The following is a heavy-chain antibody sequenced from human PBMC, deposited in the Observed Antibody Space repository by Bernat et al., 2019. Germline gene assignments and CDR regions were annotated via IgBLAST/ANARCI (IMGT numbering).Heavy chain of an antibody. J-gene: IGHJ4*02. D-gene: IGHD3-16*02. CDR2: VKSDTEGGRT. CDR3: TTEGIMITFGGVIVKGDYFDY. CDR1: GCTFSKGG. V-gene: IGHV3-15*01. Sequence: GGGVGRAGGAGGVAGAAWGCTFSKGGVSWVRQAPGKGLEWVGRVKSDTEGGRTDSAAPVKGRFTISRDDSKNTLYLQMNSLKTEDTAVYYCTTEGIMITFGGVIVKGDYFDYWGQGTLVTVSS.